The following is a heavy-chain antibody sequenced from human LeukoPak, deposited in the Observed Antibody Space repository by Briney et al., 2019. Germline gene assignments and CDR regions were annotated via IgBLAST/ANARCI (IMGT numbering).Heavy chain of an antibody. J-gene: IGHJ3*02. CDR2: IYYSGST. D-gene: IGHD3-10*01. CDR3: ARSFYYGSGSYPPVAFDI. Sequence: SETLSLTCTVSGGSISDYYWGWIRQSPGKGLEWIGYIYYSGSTNYNPSLKSRVTISVDTSKNQFSLKLTSVTAADTAVYYCARSFYYGSGSYPPVAFDIWGQGTMASVSS. V-gene: IGHV4-59*08. CDR1: GGSISDYY.